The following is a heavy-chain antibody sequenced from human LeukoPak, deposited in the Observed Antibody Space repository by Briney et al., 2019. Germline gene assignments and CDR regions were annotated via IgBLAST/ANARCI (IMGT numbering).Heavy chain of an antibody. CDR3: ARELGATFFFDY. J-gene: IGHJ4*02. CDR1: GYTFTTYG. D-gene: IGHD1-26*01. Sequence: ASVKVSCKASGYTFTTYGVTWVRQAPGQGLEWMGWINPNNGNTNYAQILQGRVTLTVDTSTTTAYMELRSLRSDDTAVYYCARELGATFFFDYWGQGTLVIVSS. CDR2: INPNNGNT. V-gene: IGHV1-18*01.